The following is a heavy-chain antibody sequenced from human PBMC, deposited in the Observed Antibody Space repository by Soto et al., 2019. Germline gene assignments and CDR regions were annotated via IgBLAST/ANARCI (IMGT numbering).Heavy chain of an antibody. Sequence: GGSLRLTCTASGFTFGDYAMSWFRQAPGKGLEWVGFIRSKAYGGTTEYAASVKGRFTISRDDSKSIAYLQMNSLKTEDTAVYYCTRDSVEAAAGTVYFDYWGQGTLVTVSS. V-gene: IGHV3-49*03. CDR1: GFTFGDYA. CDR3: TRDSVEAAAGTVYFDY. J-gene: IGHJ4*02. D-gene: IGHD6-13*01. CDR2: IRSKAYGGTT.